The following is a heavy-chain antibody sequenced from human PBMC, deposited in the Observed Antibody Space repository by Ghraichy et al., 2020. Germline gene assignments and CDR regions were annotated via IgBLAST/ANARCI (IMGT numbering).Heavy chain of an antibody. J-gene: IGHJ6*02. V-gene: IGHV3-30*18. CDR1: GFTFSRYG. D-gene: IGHD3-22*01. Sequence: SCAASGFTFSRYGLHWVRQAPGKGLEWVVVISYDGNNKYHADSVKGRFTISRDNSKNTLYLQMNSLRGEDTAVYYYAKERDTSGYYSFRGDYYGMDVWGQGATVTVSS. CDR2: ISYDGNNK. CDR3: AKERDTSGYYSFRGDYYGMDV.